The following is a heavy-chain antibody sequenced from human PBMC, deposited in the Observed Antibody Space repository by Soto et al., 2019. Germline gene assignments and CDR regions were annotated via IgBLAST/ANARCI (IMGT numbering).Heavy chain of an antibody. V-gene: IGHV1-69*08. CDR2: IIPILGIA. Sequence: QVQLVQSGAEVKKPGSSVKVSCKASGGTFSSYTISWVRQAPGQGLEWMGRIIPILGIANYAQKFQGRVTITADKSTSTAYMGLSSLRSEDTAVYYCARDQTVIDSDAFDIWGRGTMVTVSS. CDR3: ARDQTVIDSDAFDI. CDR1: GGTFSSYT. J-gene: IGHJ3*02. D-gene: IGHD3-22*01.